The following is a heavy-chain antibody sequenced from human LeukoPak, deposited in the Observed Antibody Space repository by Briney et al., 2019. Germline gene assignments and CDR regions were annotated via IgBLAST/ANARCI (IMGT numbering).Heavy chain of an antibody. D-gene: IGHD2-2*01. CDR1: GGTFSSYA. CDR2: IIPIFGTA. Sequence: SVKVSCKASGGTFSSYAISWVRQAPGQGLEWMGGIIPIFGTANYAQKFQGRVTITADESTSTAYMELSSLRSDDTAVYYCARDYCSSTSCLFDYWGQGTLVTVSS. J-gene: IGHJ4*02. CDR3: ARDYCSSTSCLFDY. V-gene: IGHV1-69*13.